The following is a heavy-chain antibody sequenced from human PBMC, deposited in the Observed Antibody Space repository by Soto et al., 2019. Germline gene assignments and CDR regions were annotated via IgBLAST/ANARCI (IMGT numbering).Heavy chain of an antibody. CDR1: GYTFTSYD. V-gene: IGHV1-8*01. CDR2: MNPNSGNT. CDR3: AXXPDGYYYYGMDV. Sequence: QVQLVQSGAEVKKPGASVKVSCKASGYTFTSYDINWVRQATGQGLEWMGWMNPNSGNTGYAQKFQGRVTMTRNTSISTAYXELXXXRSEXXAXXXXAXXPDGYYYYGMDVWGQGTTVTVSS. J-gene: IGHJ6*02.